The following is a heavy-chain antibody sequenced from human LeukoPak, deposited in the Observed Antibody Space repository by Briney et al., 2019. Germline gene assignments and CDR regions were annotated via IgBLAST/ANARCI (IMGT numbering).Heavy chain of an antibody. V-gene: IGHV3-7*01. CDR3: ARLGEKADFDY. Sequence: PGGSLRLSCAASGFTFSNSWMTWVRQTPGKGLEWVANIKQDGSESYYVDYVKGRFTFSRDNAKNSLYLQINSLRAEDTAVYYCARLGEKADFDYWGQGTLVTVSS. CDR2: IKQDGSES. D-gene: IGHD3-16*01. J-gene: IGHJ4*02. CDR1: GFTFSNSW.